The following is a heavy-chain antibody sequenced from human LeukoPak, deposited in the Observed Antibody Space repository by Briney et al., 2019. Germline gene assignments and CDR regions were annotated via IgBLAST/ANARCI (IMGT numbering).Heavy chain of an antibody. D-gene: IGHD6-13*01. J-gene: IGHJ4*02. CDR2: IYYSGST. CDR3: ARDRSSWYGDLFDY. CDR1: GGSISSYY. Sequence: SETLSLTCTVSGGSISSYYWSWIRQPPGKGLEWIGYIYYSGSTNYNPSLKSRVTISVDTSKNQFSLKLSSVTAADTAVYYCARDRSSWYGDLFDYWGQGTLVTVSS. V-gene: IGHV4-59*12.